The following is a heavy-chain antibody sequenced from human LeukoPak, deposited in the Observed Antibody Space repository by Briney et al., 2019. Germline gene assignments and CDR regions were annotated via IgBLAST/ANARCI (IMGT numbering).Heavy chain of an antibody. J-gene: IGHJ6*03. CDR3: ASREGGRSWYPKTQSYFYYYYMDV. CDR1: VSTHY. CDR2: IYSGDST. Sequence: PGGSLRLSCAVSVSTHYMSWVRPAPGKGLGWVSVIYSGDSTYYPHTVKGRFTISRDDSKNTVYLRMIRLRGEDTAVYYCASREGGRSWYPKTQSYFYYYYMDVWGKGTTVTISS. D-gene: IGHD6-13*01. V-gene: IGHV3-66*01.